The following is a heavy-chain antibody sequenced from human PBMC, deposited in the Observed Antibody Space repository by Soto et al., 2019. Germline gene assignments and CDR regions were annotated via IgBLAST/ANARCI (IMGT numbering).Heavy chain of an antibody. CDR3: ARLRGRRDGYNYYYYGMDV. CDR2: IDPSDSYT. Sequence: XESLKISFKGAGDSFTSYWISWVRQIPGKGLEWMGRIDPSDSYTNYSPSFQGHVTISADKSISTAYLQWSSLKASDTAMYYCARLRGRRDGYNYYYYGMDVWGQGTTVTVSS. D-gene: IGHD3-10*01. J-gene: IGHJ6*02. CDR1: GDSFTSYW. V-gene: IGHV5-10-1*01.